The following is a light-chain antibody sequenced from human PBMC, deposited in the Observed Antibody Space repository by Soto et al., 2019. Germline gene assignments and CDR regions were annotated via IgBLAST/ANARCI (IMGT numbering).Light chain of an antibody. J-gene: IGLJ2*01. CDR3: AAWDDSLNGVV. V-gene: IGLV1-44*01. Sequence: QSVLTQPPSASGTPGQRVTMSCFGSSSNIGSNPVNWYQQFPGTAPKLLISSNNQRPSGVPDRFSGSKSGTSASLDISGLQSEDEADYYCAAWDDSLNGVVFGGGTKLTVL. CDR2: SNN. CDR1: SSNIGSNP.